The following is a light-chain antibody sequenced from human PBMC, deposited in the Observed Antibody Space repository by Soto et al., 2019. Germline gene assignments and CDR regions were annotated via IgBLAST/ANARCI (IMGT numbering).Light chain of an antibody. J-gene: IGLJ1*01. CDR2: TTN. V-gene: IGLV1-44*01. Sequence: QSVLTQPHSASGTPGQRVTISCSGSSSNLGTSSVHWFQQLPGTAPKLLISTTNPRPSGVPERFSGSKSGTSASLAISGLQSEDEADYYCAAWDDSLNGHVFGTGTKLTVL. CDR1: SSNLGTSS. CDR3: AAWDDSLNGHV.